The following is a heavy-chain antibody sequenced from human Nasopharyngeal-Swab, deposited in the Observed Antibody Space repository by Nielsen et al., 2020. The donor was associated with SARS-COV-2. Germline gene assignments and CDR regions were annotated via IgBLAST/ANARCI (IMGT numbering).Heavy chain of an antibody. J-gene: IGHJ4*02. D-gene: IGHD3-10*01. CDR2: ISGTASTI. CDR3: ARVDLALSNYFDY. Sequence: GGSLRLSFAASGFTFSTYEMNWVRPTPGKGLEWVSYISGTASTIYYADSVKGRFTISRDNAKNSLYLHMNSLTAEDTAIYYCARVDLALSNYFDYWGQGTLVTVSS. V-gene: IGHV3-48*03. CDR1: GFTFSTYE.